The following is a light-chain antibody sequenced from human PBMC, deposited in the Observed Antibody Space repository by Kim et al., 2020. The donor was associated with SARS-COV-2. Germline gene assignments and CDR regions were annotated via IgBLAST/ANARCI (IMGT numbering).Light chain of an antibody. CDR1: QSVSSN. CDR2: GAS. J-gene: IGKJ2*01. CDR3: QQYNNWPYT. V-gene: IGKV3-15*01. Sequence: SVSPGERATLACSASQSVSSNLAWYQQKPGQAPRLLIYGASTRATGIPSRFSGSGSGTEFTLTISSLQSEDFAVYSCQQYNNWPYTFGQGTKLEI.